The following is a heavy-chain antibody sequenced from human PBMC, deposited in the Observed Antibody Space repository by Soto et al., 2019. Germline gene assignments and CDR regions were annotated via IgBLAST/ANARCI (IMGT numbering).Heavy chain of an antibody. V-gene: IGHV3-23*01. CDR2: IGGGGGDT. Sequence: GGSLRLSCAASGFTFSNYAMSWVRQAPGKGLEWVSGIGGGGGDTYYADSVKGRFTISRDNSKSTLFLQLSSLRAEDTAIYYCAKDRVSHNSVWDPFGIWGQGTMVTVSS. CDR1: GFTFSNYA. CDR3: AKDRVSHNSVWDPFGI. D-gene: IGHD2-21*01. J-gene: IGHJ3*02.